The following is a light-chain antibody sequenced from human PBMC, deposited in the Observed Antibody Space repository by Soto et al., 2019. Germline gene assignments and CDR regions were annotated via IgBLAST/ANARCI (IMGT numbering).Light chain of an antibody. J-gene: IGKJ5*01. CDR3: QQYSQWPIT. CDR2: GAS. CDR1: HSVNSH. Sequence: MMMTQSPATLSVSPGERVTLSCRTSHSVNSHVAWYQQKPGQAPRLLLYGASTRATGIPVRFSGSGFGTEFTLTISSLQSEDFAVYSCQQYSQWPITFGQGTRLEIK. V-gene: IGKV3-15*01.